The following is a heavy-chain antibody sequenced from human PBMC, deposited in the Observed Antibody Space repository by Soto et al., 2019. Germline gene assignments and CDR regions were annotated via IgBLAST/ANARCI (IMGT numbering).Heavy chain of an antibody. CDR2: INAGNGKT. J-gene: IGHJ2*01. Sequence: QVQLVQSGAEVKKPGASVKVSCKASGYTFTSYAMHWVRQAPGQRLEWMGWINAGNGKTKYSQKFQGRVTITRDTSASTDYMELSSLRSEDTAVYYCARGGSLYWYFDLWGRGTLVTVSS. V-gene: IGHV1-3*01. CDR3: ARGGSLYWYFDL. CDR1: GYTFTSYA. D-gene: IGHD1-26*01.